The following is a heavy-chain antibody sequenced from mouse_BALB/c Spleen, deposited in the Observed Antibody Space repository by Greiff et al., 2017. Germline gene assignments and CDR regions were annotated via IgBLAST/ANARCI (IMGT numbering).Heavy chain of an antibody. CDR3: AREGGNYYGSSIYAMDY. J-gene: IGHJ4*01. CDR2: IHYSGST. Sequence: VQLKESGPDLVKPSQSLSLTCTVTGYSITSGYSWHWIRQFPGNKLEWMGYIHYSGSTNYNPSLKSRISITRDTSKNQFFLQLNSVTTEDTATYYCAREGGNYYGSSIYAMDYWGQGTSVTVSS. V-gene: IGHV3-1*02. CDR1: GYSITSGYS. D-gene: IGHD1-1*01.